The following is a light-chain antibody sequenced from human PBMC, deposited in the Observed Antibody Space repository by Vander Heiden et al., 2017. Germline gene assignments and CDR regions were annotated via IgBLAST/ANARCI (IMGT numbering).Light chain of an antibody. J-gene: IGLJ2*01. CDR2: SNN. CDR3: ATWDDSLNGPV. Sequence: QSVVTQPPSASGTPGQRVTIACSGSSSNTGSNTVNWYQHLPGSAPQLLIYSNNQRPSGVPDRFSGSKSGTSGSLAISGLRSEDEADYFCATWDDSLNGPVFGGGTKLTIL. CDR1: SSNTGSNT. V-gene: IGLV1-44*01.